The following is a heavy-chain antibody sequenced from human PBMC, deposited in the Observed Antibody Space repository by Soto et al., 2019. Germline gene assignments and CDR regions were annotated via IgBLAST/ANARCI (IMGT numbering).Heavy chain of an antibody. J-gene: IGHJ5*02. Sequence: AASVKVSCKASGYTFTSYGIRCVRQAPGQGLEWMGWISAYNGNTNDAQNLQCMVSMTTNTSTNTAYMEQRQLNTDDTAVNYGSRVGIMITFGGDQGFDAWGQGTMVTVSS. CDR2: ISAYNGNT. CDR1: GYTFTSYG. V-gene: IGHV1-18*01. D-gene: IGHD3-16*01. CDR3: SRVGIMITFGGDQGFDA.